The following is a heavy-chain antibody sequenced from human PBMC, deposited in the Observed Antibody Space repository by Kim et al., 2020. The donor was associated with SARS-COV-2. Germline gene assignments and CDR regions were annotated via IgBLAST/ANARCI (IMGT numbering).Heavy chain of an antibody. Sequence: GGSLRLSCAASGFTFSNYAMSWVRQAPGKGLEWVSTISGSGGNTYYTDSVKGRFTISRDNSKNTLYLQMNSLRAEDTAVYYCALRGSYFDYWGQGTLVTVSS. J-gene: IGHJ4*02. CDR2: ISGSGGNT. D-gene: IGHD1-26*01. V-gene: IGHV3-23*01. CDR1: GFTFSNYA. CDR3: ALRGSYFDY.